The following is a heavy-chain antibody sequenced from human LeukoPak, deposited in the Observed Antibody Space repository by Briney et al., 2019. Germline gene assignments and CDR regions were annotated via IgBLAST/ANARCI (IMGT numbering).Heavy chain of an antibody. CDR1: GGSISSYY. CDR2: IYYSGST. D-gene: IGHD5-12*01. V-gene: IGHV4-59*12. J-gene: IGHJ5*02. CDR3: ARAVDIAATYSWFDP. Sequence: KSSETLSLTCTVSGGSISSYYWSWIRQPPGKGLEWIGEIYYSGSTNYNPSLKSRVTISADKSKNQLFLNLSSVTAADTAVYYCARAVDIAATYSWFDPWGQGTLVTVSS.